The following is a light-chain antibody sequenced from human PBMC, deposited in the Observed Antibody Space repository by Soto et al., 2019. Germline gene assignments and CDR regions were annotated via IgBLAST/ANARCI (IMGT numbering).Light chain of an antibody. Sequence: QSALTQPPSTSGSPGQSVTISCTGTSSDISDYDFVSWYQQHPGKAPKLIIYEVTKRPSGVPDRFSGSKSGNTASLTVSGLQAEEEAGYHCSSFAGSNNLMFGGGTKLTVL. J-gene: IGLJ3*02. CDR2: EVT. CDR3: SSFAGSNNLM. CDR1: SSDISDYDF. V-gene: IGLV2-8*01.